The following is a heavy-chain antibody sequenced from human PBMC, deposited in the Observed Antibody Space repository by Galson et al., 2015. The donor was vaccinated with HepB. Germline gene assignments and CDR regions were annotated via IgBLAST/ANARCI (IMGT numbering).Heavy chain of an antibody. CDR1: GFTFSSYW. J-gene: IGHJ3*02. D-gene: IGHD3-22*01. Sequence: SLRLSCAASGFTFSSYWMSWVRQAPGKGLEWVANIKQDGSEKYYVDSVKGRFTISRDNAKNSLYLQMNSLRAEDTAVYYCASDYYDSSDTSGAFDIWGQGTMVTVSS. CDR2: IKQDGSEK. V-gene: IGHV3-7*01. CDR3: ASDYYDSSDTSGAFDI.